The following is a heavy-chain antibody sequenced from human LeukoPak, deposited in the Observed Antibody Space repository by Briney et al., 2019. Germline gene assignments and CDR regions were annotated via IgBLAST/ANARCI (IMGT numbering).Heavy chain of an antibody. V-gene: IGHV3-21*01. CDR1: GFTLSSYS. Sequence: GGSLRLSCEPSGFTLSSYSMNWVRQVPGKGLEWAPSIRSSSSYIYYADSVKGRFTISRDNAKNSLYLQMNSLRAEDTAVYYCARESGKYSYGTTDYFDYWGQGTLVTVSS. J-gene: IGHJ4*02. CDR3: ARESGKYSYGTTDYFDY. CDR2: IRSSSSYI. D-gene: IGHD5-18*01.